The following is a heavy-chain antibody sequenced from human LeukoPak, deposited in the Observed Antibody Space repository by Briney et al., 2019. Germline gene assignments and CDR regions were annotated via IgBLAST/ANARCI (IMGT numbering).Heavy chain of an antibody. V-gene: IGHV3-33*06. D-gene: IGHD3-22*01. CDR1: GFTFSRYG. J-gene: IGHJ6*02. CDR2: IWYDGSIK. Sequence: GRSLRLSCAASGFTFSRYGMHWVRQAPGKGLEWVAVIWYDGSIKYYADSVKGRFTISKDNSKNTLYLQMNSLRAEDTAVYYCAKDLGYDSSGYYNYYYYGMDVWGQGTTVTVSS. CDR3: AKDLGYDSSGYYNYYYYGMDV.